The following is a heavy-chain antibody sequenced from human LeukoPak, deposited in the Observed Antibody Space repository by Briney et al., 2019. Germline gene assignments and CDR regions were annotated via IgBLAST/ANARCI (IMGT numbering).Heavy chain of an antibody. CDR1: GYTFTSYD. CDR3: ARAKPYYSSTSWFSYYYYMDV. D-gene: IGHD2-2*01. V-gene: IGHV1-8*01. J-gene: IGHJ6*03. Sequence: ASVKVSCKASGYTFTSYDTNWVRQVTGQGLEWMGWMNPNSGNTGYAQKFQGRVTMTMNTSINTAYMELSSLRSEDTAVYYCARAKPYYSSTSWFSYYYYMDVWGQGTTVTVPS. CDR2: MNPNSGNT.